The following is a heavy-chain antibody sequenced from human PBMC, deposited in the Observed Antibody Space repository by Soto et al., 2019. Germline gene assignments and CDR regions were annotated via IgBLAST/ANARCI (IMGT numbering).Heavy chain of an antibody. Sequence: PSETLPLTCTVSGGSISSSSYYWGWIRQPPGKGLEWIGSIYYSGSTYYNPSLKSRVTISVDTSKNQFSLKLSSVTAADTAVYYCARSMPTVVTLDYWGQGPLVTVSS. J-gene: IGHJ4*02. CDR2: IYYSGST. D-gene: IGHD4-17*01. CDR3: ARSMPTVVTLDY. CDR1: GGSISSSSYY. V-gene: IGHV4-39*01.